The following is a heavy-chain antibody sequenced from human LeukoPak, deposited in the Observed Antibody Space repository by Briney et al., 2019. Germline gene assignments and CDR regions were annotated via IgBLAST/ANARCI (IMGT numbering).Heavy chain of an antibody. V-gene: IGHV3-53*01. CDR2: IYSGGST. J-gene: IGHJ3*02. CDR1: GFTHSTNY. Sequence: GGSLRLSCAASGFTHSTNYMSWVRQAPGNRLETPPVIYSGGSTNYTDSVKRRFTISRDNSKNTLYLQMNSLRADDTAVYYCATGRLGYCTNGVCYDAFDIWGQGTIVTVSS. CDR3: ATGRLGYCTNGVCYDAFDI. D-gene: IGHD2-8*01.